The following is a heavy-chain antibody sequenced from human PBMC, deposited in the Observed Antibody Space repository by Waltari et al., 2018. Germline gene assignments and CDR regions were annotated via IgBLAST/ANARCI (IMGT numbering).Heavy chain of an antibody. CDR3: ARDEGFGEFSDAFDI. Sequence: QVQLQESGPGLVKPSQTLSLTCTVSGGSISSGSYYWSWIRQPAGKGLEWIGRIYTSGSTNYNPSLKSRVTISVDTSKNQFSLKLSSVTAADTAVYYCARDEGFGEFSDAFDIWGQGTMVTVSS. J-gene: IGHJ3*02. D-gene: IGHD3-10*01. CDR1: GGSISSGSYY. V-gene: IGHV4-61*02. CDR2: IYTSGST.